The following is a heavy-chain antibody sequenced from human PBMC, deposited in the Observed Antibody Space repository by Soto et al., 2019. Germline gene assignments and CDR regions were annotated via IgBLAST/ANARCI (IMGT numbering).Heavy chain of an antibody. D-gene: IGHD6-13*01. V-gene: IGHV1-18*01. CDR3: ASKTYSSSWYHYYYYGMDV. Sequence: ASVKVSCKASGYAFTSYGISWVRQAPGQGLEWMGWISAYNGNTNYAQKLQGRVTMTTDTSTSTAYMELRSLRSDDTAVYYCASKTYSSSWYHYYYYGMDVWGQGTTVTVSS. CDR2: ISAYNGNT. J-gene: IGHJ6*02. CDR1: GYAFTSYG.